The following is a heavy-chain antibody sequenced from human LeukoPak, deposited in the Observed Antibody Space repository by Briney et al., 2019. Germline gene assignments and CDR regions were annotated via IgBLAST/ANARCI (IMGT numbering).Heavy chain of an antibody. D-gene: IGHD2-2*01. J-gene: IGHJ6*04. CDR1: GGTFSSYA. Sequence: GSSVKVSCKASGGTFSSYAISWVRQAPGQGLEWMGGIIPIFGTANYAQKFQGRVTITADESTSTAYMELSSLRSEDRAVYYFARNVPICSSTSCYDVWGKGTTVSVSS. CDR2: IIPIFGTA. V-gene: IGHV1-69*01. CDR3: ARNVPICSSTSCYDV.